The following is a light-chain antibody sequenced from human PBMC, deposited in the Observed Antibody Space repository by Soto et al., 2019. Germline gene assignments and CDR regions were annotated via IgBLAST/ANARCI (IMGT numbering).Light chain of an antibody. V-gene: IGLV2-14*01. CDR2: DVS. CDR3: SSYTSSGTVL. J-gene: IGLJ2*01. Sequence: HSALTHPASVSGSPGQSITISCTGTSSDVGGYNYVSWYQQHPGKAPKLMIYDVSNRPSGVSNRFSGSKSGNTASLTISGLQADDEADYYCSSYTSSGTVLFGGGTKVTVL. CDR1: SSDVGGYNY.